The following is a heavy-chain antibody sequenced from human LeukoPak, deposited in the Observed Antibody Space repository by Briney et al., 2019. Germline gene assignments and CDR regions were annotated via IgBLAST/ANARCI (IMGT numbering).Heavy chain of an antibody. J-gene: IGHJ6*03. CDR1: GGSISSSSYY. V-gene: IGHV4-39*07. CDR3: ARVVPGGRGYYYYYMDV. CDR2: IYYSGST. D-gene: IGHD4-23*01. Sequence: SETLSLTCTVSGGSISSSSYYWGWIRQPPGKGLEWIENIYYSGSTYYNPSLKGRVTISVDTSKNQFSLKLSSVTAADTAVYYCARVVPGGRGYYYYYMDVWGKGTTVTVSS.